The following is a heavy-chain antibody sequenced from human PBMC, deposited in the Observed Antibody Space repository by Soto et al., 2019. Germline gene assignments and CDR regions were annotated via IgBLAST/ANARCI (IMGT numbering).Heavy chain of an antibody. D-gene: IGHD3-22*01. CDR3: AREGYYYDSSGYYYFDY. V-gene: IGHV1-18*01. Sequence: ASVKVSGKASGYTFTSYVISWGRQAPGQGLEWMGWISAYNGNTNYAQKLQGRVTMTTDTSTSTAYMELRSLRSDDTAVYYCAREGYYYDSSGYYYFDYWGQGTLVTVSS. CDR2: ISAYNGNT. J-gene: IGHJ4*02. CDR1: GYTFTSYV.